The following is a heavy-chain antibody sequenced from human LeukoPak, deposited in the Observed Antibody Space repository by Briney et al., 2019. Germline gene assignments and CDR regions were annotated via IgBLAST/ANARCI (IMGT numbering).Heavy chain of an antibody. CDR1: GGSISSYY. Sequence: SETLSLTCTVSGGSISSYYWSWVRQPAGKGLEWIGRIYTSGNTNYNPSLKGRVTMSVDTSKNQFSLNLSSVTAADTAVYYCAKSTESSGWYDSWGQGTLVIVSS. J-gene: IGHJ5*01. D-gene: IGHD6-19*01. CDR3: AKSTESSGWYDS. CDR2: IYTSGNT. V-gene: IGHV4-4*07.